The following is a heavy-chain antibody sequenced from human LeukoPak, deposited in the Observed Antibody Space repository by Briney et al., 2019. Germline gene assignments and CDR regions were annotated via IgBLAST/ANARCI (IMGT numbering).Heavy chain of an antibody. CDR2: IRGNAGTK. Sequence: GGSLRLSCAASRFIFTNYGMSWVRQAPGKGLEWVSAIRGNAGTKYYADSVKGRFTIFRDNSKNMLYLQMNSLRVEDTAVYYCAKSGIGGLRGGYFDYWGQGTLVTVSS. CDR3: AKSGIGGLRGGYFDY. J-gene: IGHJ4*02. D-gene: IGHD4-17*01. V-gene: IGHV3-23*01. CDR1: RFIFTNYG.